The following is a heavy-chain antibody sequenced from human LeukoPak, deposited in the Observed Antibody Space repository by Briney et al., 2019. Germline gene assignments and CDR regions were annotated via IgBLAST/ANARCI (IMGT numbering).Heavy chain of an antibody. CDR3: ARLPKKAFYGSGNRPTATYYYMDV. Sequence: SETLSLTCAVYGGSFSGYYWSWIRQPPGKGLEWIGEINHSGSTNYNPSLKSRVTISVGTSKNQFSLKLSSVTAADTAVYYCARLPKKAFYGSGNRPTATYYYMDVWGKGTTVTISS. CDR2: INHSGST. D-gene: IGHD3-10*01. J-gene: IGHJ6*03. CDR1: GGSFSGYY. V-gene: IGHV4-34*01.